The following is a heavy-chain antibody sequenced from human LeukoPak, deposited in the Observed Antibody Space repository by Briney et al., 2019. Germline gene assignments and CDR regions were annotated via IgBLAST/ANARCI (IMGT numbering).Heavy chain of an antibody. Sequence: GGSLRLSCAASGFPFSIHGMSWVHQAPRKGPEWVSSISSGSDYTYYADSVKGRFTIFRDNSRNTLYLEMTSLRAGDTAIYYCAKIGVIGNWYYDLWGRGTLVAVSS. CDR1: GFPFSIHG. V-gene: IGHV3-23*01. CDR2: ISSGSDYT. CDR3: AKIGVIGNWYYDL. J-gene: IGHJ2*01. D-gene: IGHD3-10*01.